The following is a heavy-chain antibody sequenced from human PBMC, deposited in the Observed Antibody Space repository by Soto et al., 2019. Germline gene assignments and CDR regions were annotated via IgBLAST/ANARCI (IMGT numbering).Heavy chain of an antibody. CDR3: ARHGANSGSYSEYFQH. D-gene: IGHD1-26*01. V-gene: IGHV4-59*08. CDR2: LYYGRSA. Sequence: SEILSLTFAVSGDSIRSYYCLLIRQPPGKGLESIGYLYYGRSANYNPSLKSRVTLSVDTSTNQCSLTLSSMTAADTAVYYCARHGANSGSYSEYFQHWGQGTLVTVSS. J-gene: IGHJ1*01. CDR1: GDSIRSYY.